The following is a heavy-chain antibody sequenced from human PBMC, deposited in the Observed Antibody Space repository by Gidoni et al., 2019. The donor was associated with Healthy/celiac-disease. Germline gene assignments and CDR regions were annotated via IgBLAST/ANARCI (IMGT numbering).Heavy chain of an antibody. CDR2: IRSKANSYAT. D-gene: IGHD5-18*01. V-gene: IGHV3-73*02. Sequence: EVQLVESGGGLVQPGGSLNLSCAACGFTFSGSALRWVRQASGKGREWVGRIRSKANSYATAYAASVKGRFTIYRDDSKNTAYLQMNSLKTEDTAVYYGTRHESPQLWLPYYGMDVWGQGTTVTVS. CDR1: GFTFSGSA. J-gene: IGHJ6*02. CDR3: TRHESPQLWLPYYGMDV.